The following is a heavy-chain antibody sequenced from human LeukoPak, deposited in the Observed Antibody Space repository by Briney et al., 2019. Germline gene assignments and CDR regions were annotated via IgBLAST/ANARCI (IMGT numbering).Heavy chain of an antibody. CDR3: AREGITMVRGVRDFDY. CDR2: ISAYNGNT. J-gene: IGHJ4*02. V-gene: IGHV1-18*01. D-gene: IGHD3-10*01. CDR1: GGTFSSYA. Sequence: ASVKVSCKASGGTFSSYAISWVRQAPGQGLEWMGWISAYNGNTNYAQKLQGRVTMTTDTSTSTAYMELRSLRSDDTAVYYCAREGITMVRGVRDFDYWGQGTLVTVSS.